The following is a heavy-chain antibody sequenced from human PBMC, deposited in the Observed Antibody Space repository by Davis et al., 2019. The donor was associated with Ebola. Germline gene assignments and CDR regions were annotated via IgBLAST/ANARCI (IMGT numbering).Heavy chain of an antibody. CDR2: IEQGGSEK. V-gene: IGHV3-7*01. J-gene: IGHJ3*02. Sequence: PGGSLRLSYAASGFSSSSYWMSWVRQAPGKGLEWVANIEQGGSEKYNVDSVKGRFTISRNSAKHSLYLQMNSLTAEDTAVYYCGIMDWKDEEAFDIWGQGRMVTVSS. CDR3: GIMDWKDEEAFDI. D-gene: IGHD1-1*01. CDR1: GFSSSSYW.